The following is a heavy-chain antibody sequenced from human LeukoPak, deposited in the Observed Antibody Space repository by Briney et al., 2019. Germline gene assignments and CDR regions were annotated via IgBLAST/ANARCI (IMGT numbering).Heavy chain of an antibody. CDR1: GFTLSGYD. CDR3: ARENVLAVAGTNYYYGMDV. V-gene: IGHV3-13*04. D-gene: IGHD6-19*01. Sequence: GGSLRLFCAASGFTLSGYDLHWVRQGAGKGLEWVSTIGAAGDTYYADSVRGRFTISRENAKHSLYLQMNSLRGGDTAVYYCARENVLAVAGTNYYYGMDVWGQGTTVSVSS. J-gene: IGHJ6*02. CDR2: IGAAGDT.